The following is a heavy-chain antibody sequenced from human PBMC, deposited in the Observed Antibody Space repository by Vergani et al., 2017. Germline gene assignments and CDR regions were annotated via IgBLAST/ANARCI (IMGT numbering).Heavy chain of an antibody. CDR2: ISWNSGSI. Sequence: EVQLVESGGGLVQPGRSLRLSCAASGFTFDEYAMHWVRQAPGKGLEWVSGISWNSGSIGYADSVKGRFTISRDNAKNSLYLQMNSLRAEDTALYYCAKDIDPGPWTNLYYYRMDVWGQGTTVTVSS. CDR1: GFTFDEYA. D-gene: IGHD3/OR15-3a*01. J-gene: IGHJ6*02. CDR3: AKDIDPGPWTNLYYYRMDV. V-gene: IGHV3-9*01.